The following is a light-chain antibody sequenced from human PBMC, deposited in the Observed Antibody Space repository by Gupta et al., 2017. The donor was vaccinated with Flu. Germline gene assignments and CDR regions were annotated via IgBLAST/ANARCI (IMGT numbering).Light chain of an antibody. Sequence: DIQMTQSPSSVSASVGDRVSITCRASQGISSGLAWYQQKPGTAPKLLISAASTLQSGVPSRFSGSGSGTDFTLTINSLQPEDCATYYCQQANRFPITFGQETRLEMK. J-gene: IGKJ5*01. CDR2: AAS. CDR3: QQANRFPIT. CDR1: QGISSG. V-gene: IGKV1D-12*01.